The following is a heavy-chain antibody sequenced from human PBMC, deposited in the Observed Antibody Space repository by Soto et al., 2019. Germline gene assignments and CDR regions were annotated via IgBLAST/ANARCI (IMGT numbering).Heavy chain of an antibody. V-gene: IGHV4-38-2*02. CDR3: AREDQRGGVYFDY. D-gene: IGHD2-8*02. Sequence: PSETLSLTCAVSGYSISSGSYWGWIRQPPGKGLEWIGSFYHSGSTYYNPSLKSRVTISVDTSKNQISLKLSSVTAADTAVYYCAREDQRGGVYFDYWGKGTLVTVSS. CDR1: GYSISSGSY. CDR2: FYHSGST. J-gene: IGHJ4*02.